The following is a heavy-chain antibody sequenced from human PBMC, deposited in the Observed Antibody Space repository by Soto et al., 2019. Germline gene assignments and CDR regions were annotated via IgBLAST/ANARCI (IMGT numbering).Heavy chain of an antibody. V-gene: IGHV4-4*07. Sequence: LSLTCTVSGGSISSYYWSWIRQPAGKGLEWIGRIYTSGSTNYNPSLKSRVTMSVDTSKNQFSLKLSSVTAADTAVYYCARFFSPGTGDWFDPWGQGTLVTVSS. D-gene: IGHD6-13*01. J-gene: IGHJ5*02. CDR3: ARFFSPGTGDWFDP. CDR2: IYTSGST. CDR1: GGSISSYY.